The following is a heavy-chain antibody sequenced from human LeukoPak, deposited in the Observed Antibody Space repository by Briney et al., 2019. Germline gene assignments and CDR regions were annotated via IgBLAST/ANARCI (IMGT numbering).Heavy chain of an antibody. CDR2: ISGSGGST. CDR1: GFTFSSYG. CDR3: AKDGYYGSGSYYGY. D-gene: IGHD3-10*01. Sequence: GGSLRLSCAASGFTFSSYGMSWVRQAPGKGLEWVSGISGSGGSTYYVDSVKGRFTISRDNSKNTLYLQMNSLRAEDTAVYYCAKDGYYGSGSYYGYWGQGTLVTVSS. J-gene: IGHJ4*02. V-gene: IGHV3-23*01.